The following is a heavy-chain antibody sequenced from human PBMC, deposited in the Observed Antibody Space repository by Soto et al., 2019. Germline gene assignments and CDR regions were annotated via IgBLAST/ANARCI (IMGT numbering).Heavy chain of an antibody. J-gene: IGHJ4*02. D-gene: IGHD6-13*01. CDR3: ARVFRAGAGDYPFDY. CDR1: GASISSYNY. CDR2: IYHSGST. V-gene: IGHV4-4*02. Sequence: SETLSLTCNVSGASISSYNYWGWFRQPPGKGLEWIGEIYHSGSTNYNPSLKSRVTISVDNSKNQFSLKLSSVTAADTAVYYCARVFRAGAGDYPFDYWGQGTLVT.